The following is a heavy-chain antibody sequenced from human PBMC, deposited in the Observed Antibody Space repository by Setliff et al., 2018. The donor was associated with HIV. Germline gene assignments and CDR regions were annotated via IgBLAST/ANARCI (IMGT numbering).Heavy chain of an antibody. J-gene: IGHJ1*01. Sequence: PGESLKISCKGYGYSFTDYWIGWVRQMPGKGLEWMGIFYPGDFDTRQSPSFEGQVTMSGDKSISTAYLRWSSLTASDTAMYYCATSDYGGDSGHFQHWGQGTLVTVS. CDR2: FYPGDFDT. D-gene: IGHD2-21*01. V-gene: IGHV5-51*01. CDR1: GYSFTDYW. CDR3: ATSDYGGDSGHFQH.